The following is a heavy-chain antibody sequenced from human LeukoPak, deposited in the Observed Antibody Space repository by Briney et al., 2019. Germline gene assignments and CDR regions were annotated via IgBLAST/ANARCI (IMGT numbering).Heavy chain of an antibody. D-gene: IGHD6-6*01. J-gene: IGHJ1*01. Sequence: PSETLSLTCTVSGGSISSYYWGWIRQPPGKGLEWLGYNYYSGSTNYNPSLKSRVTVSVDTSKNQFSLKLSSVTAADTAVYYCARGGIAARRYFQHWGQGTLVTVSS. CDR1: GGSISSYY. CDR2: NYYSGST. CDR3: ARGGIAARRYFQH. V-gene: IGHV4-59*01.